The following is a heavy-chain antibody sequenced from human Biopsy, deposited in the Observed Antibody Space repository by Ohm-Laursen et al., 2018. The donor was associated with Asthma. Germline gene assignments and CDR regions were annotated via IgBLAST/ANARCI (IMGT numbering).Heavy chain of an antibody. V-gene: IGHV3-21*01. CDR2: FSSSRRYI. Sequence: SLRLSCAASGFTFSSYSMNWVRKAPGKGLEGVSSFSSSRRYIYNADSVKGRLTIPRDNAKNSLYLQMNSLRLEDTAVYYCARVDTIFGVVIPIYYYDGMDVWGQGTTVTVSS. J-gene: IGHJ6*02. CDR1: GFTFSSYS. CDR3: ARVDTIFGVVIPIYYYDGMDV. D-gene: IGHD3-3*01.